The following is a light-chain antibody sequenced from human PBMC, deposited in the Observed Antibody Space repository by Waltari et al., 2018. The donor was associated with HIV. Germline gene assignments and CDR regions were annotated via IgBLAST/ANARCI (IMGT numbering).Light chain of an antibody. Sequence: SYELTQPPSVSVSPGQTARITCSGDELPKQYAYWYQQKLGQAPILVIYKDNERPSGIPERFSGSSSGTTVTLTISGVQAEDEADYYCQSADNSGTWVFGGGTKLTVL. CDR1: ELPKQY. CDR3: QSADNSGTWV. V-gene: IGLV3-25*03. CDR2: KDN. J-gene: IGLJ3*02.